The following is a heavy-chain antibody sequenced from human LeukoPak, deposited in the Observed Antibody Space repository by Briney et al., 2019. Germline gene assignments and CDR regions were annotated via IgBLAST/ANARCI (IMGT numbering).Heavy chain of an antibody. CDR2: INPNSGGT. V-gene: IGHV1-2*02. Sequence: ASVTVSCTASGYTFTGYYMHWVRQAPGQGLEWMGWINPNSGGTNYAQKFQGRVTMTRDTSISTAYMELSRLRSDDTAVYYCARDPYSGSYADYWGQGTLVTVSS. J-gene: IGHJ4*02. CDR3: ARDPYSGSYADY. CDR1: GYTFTGYY. D-gene: IGHD1-26*01.